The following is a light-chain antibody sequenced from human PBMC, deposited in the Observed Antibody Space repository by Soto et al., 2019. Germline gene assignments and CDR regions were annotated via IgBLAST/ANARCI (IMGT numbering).Light chain of an antibody. J-gene: IGKJ5*01. V-gene: IGKV3-20*01. Sequence: EIVLTQSPGTLSLSPGERATLSCRASQSVSSSYLAWYQQKPGQAPRPLIYGASSRATGIPDRFSGSGSGTDFTLTISRLEPEDFAVYYCQQCGSSPITFGQGTRLEIK. CDR3: QQCGSSPIT. CDR1: QSVSSSY. CDR2: GAS.